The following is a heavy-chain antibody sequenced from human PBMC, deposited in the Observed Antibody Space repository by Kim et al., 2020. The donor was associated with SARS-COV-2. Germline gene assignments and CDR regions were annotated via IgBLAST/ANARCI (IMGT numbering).Heavy chain of an antibody. CDR1: GGTFSSYA. Sequence: SVKVSCKASGGTFSSYAISWVRQAPGQGLEWMGGIIPIFGTANYAQKFQGRVTITADESTSTAYMELSSLRSEDTAVYYCARGETALDFFDYWGQGTLVTVSS. J-gene: IGHJ4*02. D-gene: IGHD2-21*01. V-gene: IGHV1-69*13. CDR2: IIPIFGTA. CDR3: ARGETALDFFDY.